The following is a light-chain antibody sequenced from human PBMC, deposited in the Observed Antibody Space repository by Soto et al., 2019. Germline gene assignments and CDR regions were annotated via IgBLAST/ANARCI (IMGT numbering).Light chain of an antibody. V-gene: IGLV2-8*01. J-gene: IGLJ1*01. CDR3: SSYAGSNNFV. Sequence: QSALAQPPSASGSPGQSVTISCTGTSSDVGGYNYVSWYQQRPGKAPKLMIYEVSERPSGVPDRFSGSKSSNTASLTVSGLQAEDEADYYCSSYAGSNNFVFGTGTNVTVL. CDR1: SSDVGGYNY. CDR2: EVS.